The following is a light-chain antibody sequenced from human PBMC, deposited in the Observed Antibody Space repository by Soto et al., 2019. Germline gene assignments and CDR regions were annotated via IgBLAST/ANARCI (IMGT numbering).Light chain of an antibody. CDR2: DVS. CDR3: CSYAGTFYV. V-gene: IGLV2-11*01. J-gene: IGLJ1*01. CDR1: SSDFGGYNY. Sequence: QSVLTQHRSVSGSPGQSVTISCTGTSSDFGGYNYVSWYQHHPGKAPKLMIYDVSERPSGVPDRFSGSKSGNTASLTISGLQAEDEADYYCCSYAGTFYVFGTGTKATVL.